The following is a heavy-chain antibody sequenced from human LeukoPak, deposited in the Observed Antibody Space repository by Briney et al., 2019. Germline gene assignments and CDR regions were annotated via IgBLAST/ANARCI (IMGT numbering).Heavy chain of an antibody. CDR1: GSTFSDYW. J-gene: IGHJ4*02. Sequence: GGSLRLSCAASGSTFSDYWMNWVRQAPGKGLEWVANIKQDGSEKYSLDSVKGRFTISRDNARNSLYLQMNSLRAEDTAVYYCARVVYSSGWSYYFDYWGQGILVTVSS. CDR3: ARVVYSSGWSYYFDY. D-gene: IGHD6-19*01. V-gene: IGHV3-7*04. CDR2: IKQDGSEK.